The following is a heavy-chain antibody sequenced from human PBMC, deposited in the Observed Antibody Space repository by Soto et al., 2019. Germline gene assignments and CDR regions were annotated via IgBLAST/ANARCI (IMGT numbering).Heavy chain of an antibody. CDR1: GYSFSRYW. V-gene: IGHV5-51*01. CDR2: IYPGDSDT. J-gene: IGHJ4*02. CDR3: ARDTFSGDSSGPHY. D-gene: IGHD3-22*01. Sequence: GESLKISCKGSGYSFSRYWIAWVRQTPGKGLEWMGLIYPGDSDTRYSPSFQGQVTISADKSITTAYLQWSSLKASDTAIYYCARDTFSGDSSGPHYWGQGTLVTVS.